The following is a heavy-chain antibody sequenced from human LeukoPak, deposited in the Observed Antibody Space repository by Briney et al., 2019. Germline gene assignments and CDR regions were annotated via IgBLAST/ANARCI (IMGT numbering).Heavy chain of an antibody. D-gene: IGHD1-26*01. V-gene: IGHV3-23*01. CDR2: VSANGGTT. CDR3: AKENPVGGTNYFDY. Sequence: GGSLRLSCAASGFTFSCCAMHWVRQAPGKGLEWVSAVSANGGTTHYADSVKGRFTISRDNSKNTLSLQMNSLRPEDTAVYYCAKENPVGGTNYFDYWGQGTLVTVSS. CDR1: GFTFSCCA. J-gene: IGHJ4*02.